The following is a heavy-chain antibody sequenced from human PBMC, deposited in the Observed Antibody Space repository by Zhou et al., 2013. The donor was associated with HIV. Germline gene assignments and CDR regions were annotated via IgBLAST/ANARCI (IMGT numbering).Heavy chain of an antibody. CDR2: LLQWEH. Sequence: QVQLQGSGPGLVKPSETLSLTCTVSGGSISSHYWSWIRQPPGKGLEWDWVYLLQWEHQLHPLLKSRVTISVDTSKNQFSLKLNSVTAADTAVYYCARENRGSWTPMYFDYWAREPWSPVSS. V-gene: IGHV4-59*11. CDR3: ARENRGSWTPMYFDY. J-gene: IGHJ4*02. CDR1: GGSISSHY. D-gene: IGHD6-13*01.